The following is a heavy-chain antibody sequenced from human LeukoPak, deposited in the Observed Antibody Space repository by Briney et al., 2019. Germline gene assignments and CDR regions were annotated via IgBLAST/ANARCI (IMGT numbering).Heavy chain of an antibody. CDR2: ISGSGGST. J-gene: IGHJ3*02. D-gene: IGHD4-17*01. V-gene: IGHV3-23*01. CDR3: AKSIYGDYWDDAFDI. CDR1: GFTFSSYA. Sequence: GGSLRLSCAASGFTFSSYAMSWVRQAPGKGLEWVSAISGSGGSTYHADSVRGRLTISRDNSKNTLYLQMNSLRAEDTAVYYCAKSIYGDYWDDAFDIWGQGTMVTASS.